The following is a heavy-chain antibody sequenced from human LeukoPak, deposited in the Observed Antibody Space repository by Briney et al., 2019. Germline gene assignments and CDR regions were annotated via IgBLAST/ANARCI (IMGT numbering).Heavy chain of an antibody. CDR2: INDSGST. CDR3: ARKKSGDYYDSSGYYYYFDY. D-gene: IGHD3-22*01. CDR1: GGSFSGYY. Sequence: PSETLSLTCAVYGGSFSGYYWSWIRQPSVKGLEWIGEINDSGSTNYNPSLKSRVTISVDTSKNQFSLKLSSVTAADTAVYYCARKKSGDYYDSSGYYYYFDYWGQGTLVTVSS. V-gene: IGHV4-34*01. J-gene: IGHJ4*02.